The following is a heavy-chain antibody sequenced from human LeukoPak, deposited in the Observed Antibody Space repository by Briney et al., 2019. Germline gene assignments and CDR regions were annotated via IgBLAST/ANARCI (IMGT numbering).Heavy chain of an antibody. J-gene: IGHJ6*02. V-gene: IGHV4-34*01. CDR1: GGSFSGYY. Sequence: PSETLSLTCAVYGGSFSGYYWSWIRQPPGKGLEWIGEINHSGSTNYNPSLKSRVTISVDTSKNQFSLKLSSVTAADTAVYYCARGGGYCSGGSCGRLYYYYGMDVWGQGTTVTVSS. CDR2: INHSGST. CDR3: ARGGGYCSGGSCGRLYYYYGMDV. D-gene: IGHD2-15*01.